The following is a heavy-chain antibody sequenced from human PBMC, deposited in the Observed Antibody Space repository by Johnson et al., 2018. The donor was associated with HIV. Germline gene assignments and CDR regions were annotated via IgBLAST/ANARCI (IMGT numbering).Heavy chain of an antibody. V-gene: IGHV3-74*02. D-gene: IGHD2/OR15-2a*01. CDR2: INRDGSNT. Sequence: VQLVESGGGLVQPGGSLRLSCAASGFTFSSYWMHWVRQAPGQGLVWVSRINRDGSNTTYTDSVKGRFTLSRDNAKNSLYLQMNSLRAEDTAVYYCASPYSESIYAAFSLWGQGTMVTVSS. J-gene: IGHJ3*01. CDR3: ASPYSESIYAAFSL. CDR1: GFTFSSYW.